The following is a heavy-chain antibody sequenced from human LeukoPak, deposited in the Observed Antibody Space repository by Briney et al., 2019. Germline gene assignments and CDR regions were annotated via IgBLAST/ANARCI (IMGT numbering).Heavy chain of an antibody. D-gene: IGHD6-19*01. J-gene: IGHJ4*02. CDR3: ARSSGWYG. CDR1: GFTFSNYW. CDR2: INRDGSDK. V-gene: IGHV3-7*02. Sequence: GGSLRLSCATSGFTFSNYWMTWVRQAPGKGLEWVANINRDGSDKYYMASVQGRFTISRDNAKNSLSLQMNSLRAEDTAVYYCARSSGWYGWGQGTLVTVSS.